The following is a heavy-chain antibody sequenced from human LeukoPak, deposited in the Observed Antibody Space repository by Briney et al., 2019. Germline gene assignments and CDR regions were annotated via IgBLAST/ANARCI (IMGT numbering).Heavy chain of an antibody. CDR2: ISYDGSNK. J-gene: IGHJ4*02. CDR3: AKDRGGLRYFDCLSYYFDS. Sequence: GGSLRLSCAASGFTFSSYGMHWVRQAPGKGLEWVAVISYDGSNKYYADSVKGRFTISRDNSKNTLYLQMNSLRAEDTAVYYCAKDRGGLRYFDCLSYYFDSWGQGTLVTVSS. V-gene: IGHV3-30*18. CDR1: GFTFSSYG. D-gene: IGHD3-9*01.